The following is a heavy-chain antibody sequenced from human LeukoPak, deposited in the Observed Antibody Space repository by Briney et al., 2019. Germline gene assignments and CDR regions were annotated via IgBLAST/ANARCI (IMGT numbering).Heavy chain of an antibody. J-gene: IGHJ4*02. CDR3: ARATYYYGSGFDY. D-gene: IGHD3-10*01. V-gene: IGHV3-21*04. CDR2: ISSSSSYI. Sequence: GGSLRLSCAASGFTFSSYSMNWVRQAPGKGLEWVSSISSSSSYIYYADSVKGRFTISRDNAKNSLYLQMNSLRAEDTAVYYCARATYYYGSGFDYWGQGTLVAVSS. CDR1: GFTFSSYS.